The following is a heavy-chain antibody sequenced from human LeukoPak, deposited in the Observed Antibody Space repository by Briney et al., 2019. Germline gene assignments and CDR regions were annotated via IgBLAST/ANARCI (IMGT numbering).Heavy chain of an antibody. Sequence: SVKVSCKASGGTFSSYAISWVRQAPGQGLEWMGGIIPIFGTANYAQKFRGRVTITADESTSTAYMELSSLRSEDTAVYYCATSWGGSGYYYYFDYWGQGTLVTVSS. CDR3: ATSWGGSGYYYYFDY. CDR2: IIPIFGTA. D-gene: IGHD3-22*01. CDR1: GGTFSSYA. J-gene: IGHJ4*02. V-gene: IGHV1-69*13.